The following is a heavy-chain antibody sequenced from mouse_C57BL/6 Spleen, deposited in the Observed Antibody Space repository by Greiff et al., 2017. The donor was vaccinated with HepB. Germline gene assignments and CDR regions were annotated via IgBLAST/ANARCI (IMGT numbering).Heavy chain of an antibody. CDR2: IDPSDSYT. J-gene: IGHJ1*03. D-gene: IGHD2-2*01. CDR3: ARYHGYDEGYFDV. CDR1: GYTFTSYW. V-gene: IGHV1-50*01. Sequence: QVQLQQPGAELVKPGASVKLSCKASGYTFTSYWMQWVKQRPGQGLEWIGEIDPSDSYTNYNQKFKGKATLTVDTSSSTAYMQLSSLTSEDSAVYYCARYHGYDEGYFDVWGTGTTVTVSS.